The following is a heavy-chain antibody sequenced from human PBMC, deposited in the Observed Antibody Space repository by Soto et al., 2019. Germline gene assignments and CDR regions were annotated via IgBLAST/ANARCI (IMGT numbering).Heavy chain of an antibody. V-gene: IGHV3-11*01. CDR2: ISNSGSST. J-gene: IGHJ4*02. CDR3: ARDYSSGWYYFDY. Sequence: QVQLVESGGGLVKPGGSLRLSCAASGFTFSDYYMSWIRQAPGKGLEWVSYISNSGSSTYYADSVKGRFTISRDNAKNSLYLQMNSLRAEDTAMYYCARDYSSGWYYFDYWGQGTLVTVSS. CDR1: GFTFSDYY. D-gene: IGHD6-19*01.